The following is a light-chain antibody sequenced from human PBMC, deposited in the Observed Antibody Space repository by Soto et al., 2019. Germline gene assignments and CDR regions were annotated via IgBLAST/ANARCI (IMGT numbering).Light chain of an antibody. V-gene: IGKV2-28*01. CDR1: ESLLHSSGHNY. J-gene: IGKJ4*01. CDR3: MQALQTPLT. Sequence: DIVMTQSPLSLTVTPGEPASISCRSSESLLHSSGHNYLDWYLQKPGQSPQLLIYLGSNRASGVPDRFSGSGSGTDFTLKISSVEAEDVGLYYCMQALQTPLTFGGGTKVEIK. CDR2: LGS.